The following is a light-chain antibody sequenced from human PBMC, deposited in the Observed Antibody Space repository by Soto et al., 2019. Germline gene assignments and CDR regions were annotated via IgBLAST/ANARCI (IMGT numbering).Light chain of an antibody. CDR3: HQYGSSPPYS. J-gene: IGKJ2*03. CDR1: QSVFSSY. Sequence: EIVLTQSPGTLSLSPGERATLSCRASQSVFSSYLAWYQKKPGQAPRLLIYGASSRATGIPDRFSGSGSGTDFTLTISSLEPEDFAVYYCHQYGSSPPYSFGQGTRLEIK. CDR2: GAS. V-gene: IGKV3-20*01.